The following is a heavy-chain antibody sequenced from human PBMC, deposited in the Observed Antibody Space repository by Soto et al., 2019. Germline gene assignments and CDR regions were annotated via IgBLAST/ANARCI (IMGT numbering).Heavy chain of an antibody. V-gene: IGHV3-30*02. D-gene: IGHD6-19*01. J-gene: IGHJ4*02. CDR3: AKYHGSGWYNAPASLDY. CDR1: GFTFKNYG. Sequence: PGGPLRLSCAASGFTFKNYGLHWVRHAPRKALEWVGSIPYERSKDSYKDSVEGRFTISRDNSLHMVYLQINSLRPEDTAVYFCAKYHGSGWYNAPASLDYWGQGTLVTVSS. CDR2: IPYERSKD.